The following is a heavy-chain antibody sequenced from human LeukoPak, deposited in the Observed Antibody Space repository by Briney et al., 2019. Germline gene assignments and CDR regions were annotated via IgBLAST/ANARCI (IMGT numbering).Heavy chain of an antibody. J-gene: IGHJ4*02. CDR2: IYHGGST. D-gene: IGHD5-18*01. V-gene: IGHV4-4*02. Sequence: PSETLSLTCAVSGDPISSSNWWSWLRQPPGQGLEWIGEIYHGGSTNYNPSLQSRVTISVDKSKNQFSLKMMSLTAADTAIYYCATRRGYGSYFEYWGQGTLVTVSS. CDR1: GDPISSSNW. CDR3: ATRRGYGSYFEY.